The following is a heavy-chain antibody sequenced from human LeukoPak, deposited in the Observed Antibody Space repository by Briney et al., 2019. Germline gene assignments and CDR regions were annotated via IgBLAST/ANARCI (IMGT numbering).Heavy chain of an antibody. CDR3: ARLVSGWFDP. CDR2: IYYSGST. CDR1: GGSISSSTYY. Sequence: SETLSLTCTVSGGSISSSTYYWGWIRQPPGKGLEWIVSIYYSGSTYYNPSLKSRVTVSVNKAKKQFSLKLSSVTAADTAVYYCARLVSGWFDPWGQGTLVTVSS. V-gene: IGHV4-39*01. D-gene: IGHD3-10*01. J-gene: IGHJ5*02.